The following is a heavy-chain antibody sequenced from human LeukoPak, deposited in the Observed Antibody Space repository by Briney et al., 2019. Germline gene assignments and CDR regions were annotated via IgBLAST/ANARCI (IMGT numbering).Heavy chain of an antibody. D-gene: IGHD3-3*01. J-gene: IGHJ4*02. CDR3: ARGGRRFLEG. CDR2: ISSSGNYI. Sequence: PGGSLRLSCAASGLTFSSYRMNWVRQAPGKGLEWVSSISSSGNYIYYADSVKGRFTISRDNAKNSLYLQMNSLRAEDTAVYYCARGGRRFLEGWGQGTLVTVSS. V-gene: IGHV3-21*01. CDR1: GLTFSSYR.